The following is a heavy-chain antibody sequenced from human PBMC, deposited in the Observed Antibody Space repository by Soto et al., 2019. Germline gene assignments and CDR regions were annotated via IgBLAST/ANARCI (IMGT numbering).Heavy chain of an antibody. Sequence: QVQLVQSGAEVKKPGSSVKVSCKASGGTFSSYTISWVRQAPGQGLEWMGRIIPILGIANYAQKFQGRVTIXXDXSXXTAYMELSSLRSEDTAVYYCARDRGDGYYENYFDYWGQGTLVTVSS. D-gene: IGHD3-22*01. J-gene: IGHJ4*02. CDR1: GGTFSSYT. V-gene: IGHV1-69*08. CDR3: ARDRGDGYYENYFDY. CDR2: IIPILGIA.